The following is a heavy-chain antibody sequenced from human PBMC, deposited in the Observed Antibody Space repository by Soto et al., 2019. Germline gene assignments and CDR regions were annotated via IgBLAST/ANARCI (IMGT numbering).Heavy chain of an antibody. Sequence: PGGSLRLSCAASGFGFSNYEMNWVRQAPGKGLEWVSYITSSGGATMYADSVKGRFTISRDNAKDSLYLQMNSLRVEDTAVYYCARGDCKTSCYIGFWGQGALVTGSS. CDR3: ARGDCKTSCYIGF. D-gene: IGHD2-2*02. CDR1: GFGFSNYE. V-gene: IGHV3-48*03. J-gene: IGHJ4*02. CDR2: ITSSGGAT.